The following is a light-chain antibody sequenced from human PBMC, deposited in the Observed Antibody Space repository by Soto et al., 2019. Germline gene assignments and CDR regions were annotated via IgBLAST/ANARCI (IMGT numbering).Light chain of an antibody. CDR1: QSFRGL. J-gene: IGKJ1*01. Sequence: EVVLTQSPFTLSLSPLEIYTLSFRASQSFRGLLAWYQQKPGQAPRLLIYDAYNRATGIPARFSGSGSGTDFTLTISSLETEDFAVYYCQQSSNSRTFGQGTKVDI. CDR3: QQSSNSRT. V-gene: IGKV3-11*01. CDR2: DAY.